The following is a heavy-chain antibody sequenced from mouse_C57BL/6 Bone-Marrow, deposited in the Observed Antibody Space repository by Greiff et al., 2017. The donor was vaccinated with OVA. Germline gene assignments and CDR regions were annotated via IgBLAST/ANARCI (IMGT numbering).Heavy chain of an antibody. CDR3: ARFYESCDY. D-gene: IGHD2-3*01. J-gene: IGHJ2*01. CDR2: IRNKANGYTT. V-gene: IGHV7-3*01. CDR1: GFTFTDYY. Sequence: EVKLVESGGGLVQPGGSLSLSCAASGFTFTDYYMSWVRQPPGKALEWLGFIRNKANGYTTEYSASVKGRFTISRDNSQSILYLQMNALRAEDSATYYCARFYESCDYWGQGTTLTVSS.